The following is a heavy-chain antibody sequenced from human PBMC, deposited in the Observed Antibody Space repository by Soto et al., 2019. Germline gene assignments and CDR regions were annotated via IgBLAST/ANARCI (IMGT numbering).Heavy chain of an antibody. D-gene: IGHD3-10*01. CDR3: ARAVRGVLHAFDI. Sequence: GESLKISCKGSGYSFTSYWISWVRQMPGKGLEWMGRIDPSDSYTNYSPSFQGHVTISADKSISTAYPQWSSLKASDTAMYYCARAVRGVLHAFDIWGQGTMVTVSS. CDR1: GYSFTSYW. CDR2: IDPSDSYT. V-gene: IGHV5-10-1*01. J-gene: IGHJ3*02.